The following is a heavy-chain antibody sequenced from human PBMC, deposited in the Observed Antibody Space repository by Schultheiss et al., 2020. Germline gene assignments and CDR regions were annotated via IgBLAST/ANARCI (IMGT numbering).Heavy chain of an antibody. V-gene: IGHV4-34*01. CDR1: GGSFSGYY. Sequence: SATMSLTCAVYGGSFSGYYWSWIRQPPGKGLEWIGEINHSGSTNYNPSLKSRVTISVDTSKNQFSLKLSSVTAADTAVYYCARGWSGAAADFWGPGTLVTVAS. CDR3: ARGWSGAAADF. J-gene: IGHJ4*02. CDR2: INHSGST. D-gene: IGHD6-13*01.